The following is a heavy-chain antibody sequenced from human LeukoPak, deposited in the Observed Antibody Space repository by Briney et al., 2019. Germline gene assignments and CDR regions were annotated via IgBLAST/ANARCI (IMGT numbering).Heavy chain of an antibody. CDR1: GFTVSSNY. Sequence: GGSLRLSCAASGFTVSSNYMSWVRQAPGKGVEWVSVIYSGGSTYYADSVKGRFTISRDNSKNTLYLQMNSLRAEDTAVYYCARSYSSSSISEDWGQGTLVTVSS. J-gene: IGHJ4*02. D-gene: IGHD6-6*01. V-gene: IGHV3-53*01. CDR2: IYSGGST. CDR3: ARSYSSSSISED.